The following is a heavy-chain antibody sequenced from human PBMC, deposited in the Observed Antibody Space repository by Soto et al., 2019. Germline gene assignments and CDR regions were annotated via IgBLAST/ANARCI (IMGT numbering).Heavy chain of an antibody. Sequence: SVKVSCKASGFTFTSSAVQWVRQARGQRLEWKGWIVVGSGNTNYAQKFQERVTITRDMSTSTAYMELSSLRSEDTAVYYYAAPYYYGSGSFLDYYYYYGMDVWGQGTTVTVSS. CDR1: GFTFTSSA. V-gene: IGHV1-58*01. CDR3: AAPYYYGSGSFLDYYYYYGMDV. D-gene: IGHD3-10*01. J-gene: IGHJ6*02. CDR2: IVVGSGNT.